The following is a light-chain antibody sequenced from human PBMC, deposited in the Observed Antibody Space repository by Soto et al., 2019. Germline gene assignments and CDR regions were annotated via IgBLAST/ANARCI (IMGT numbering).Light chain of an antibody. CDR3: QQLNNYPLT. J-gene: IGKJ4*01. V-gene: IGKV1-9*01. CDR1: QDIGNF. Sequence: DIQLTQSPSFVSASVGDRVTITCRASQDIGNFLAWYKQKPGKAPKLLIYSASTLQSGVPSRFSGSGSAAEFSLTISSLQPEDFAAYFCQQLNNYPLTFGGGTKVEI. CDR2: SAS.